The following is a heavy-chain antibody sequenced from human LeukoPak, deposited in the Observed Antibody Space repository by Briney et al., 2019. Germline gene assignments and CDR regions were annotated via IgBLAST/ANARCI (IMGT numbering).Heavy chain of an antibody. CDR3: AIVARFRITTSGSPFDV. D-gene: IGHD6-13*01. V-gene: IGHV4-38-2*02. CDR2: IYHSGIT. Sequence: PSETLSLTCTVSGYSFSSGYSWGWIRLPPGKGLEWIGTIYHSGITYYNPSLKSRVTISADTSKNQFSLKLSSVIAADTAVYYCAIVARFRITTSGSPFDVWGQGTMVTVSS. CDR1: GYSFSSGYS. J-gene: IGHJ3*01.